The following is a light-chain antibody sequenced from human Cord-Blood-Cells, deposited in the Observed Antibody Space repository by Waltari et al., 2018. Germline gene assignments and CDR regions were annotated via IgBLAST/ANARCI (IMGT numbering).Light chain of an antibody. CDR2: DVS. CDR1: SSDVGGYNH. V-gene: IGLV2-14*03. Sequence: QSALTQPASVSGSPGQSITIPCTGTSSDVGGYNHFSWYQQHPGKAPKLTIYDVSNRPSGVSNRFSGSKSGNTASLTISGLQAEDEADYYCSSYTSSSTLVFGGGTKLTVL. CDR3: SSYTSSSTLV. J-gene: IGLJ3*02.